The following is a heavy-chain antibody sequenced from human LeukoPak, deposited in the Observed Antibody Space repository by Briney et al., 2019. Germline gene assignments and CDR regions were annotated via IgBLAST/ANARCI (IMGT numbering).Heavy chain of an antibody. CDR1: GYTFTGYY. CDR2: INPNSGGT. V-gene: IGHV1-2*02. J-gene: IGHJ4*02. CDR3: ARQLRFLEWLLNDY. D-gene: IGHD3-3*01. Sequence: GASVKVSCKASGYTFTGYYKHWVRQAPGQGLEWMGWINPNSGGTNYAQKFQGRVTMTRDTSISTAYMELSRLRSDDTAVYYCARQLRFLEWLLNDYWGQGTLVTVSS.